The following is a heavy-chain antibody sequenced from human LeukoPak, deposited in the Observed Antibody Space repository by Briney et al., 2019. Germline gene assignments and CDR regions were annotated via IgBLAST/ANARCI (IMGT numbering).Heavy chain of an antibody. CDR3: AKLTGDEYYYYMDV. J-gene: IGHJ6*03. D-gene: IGHD5-24*01. Sequence: GGSLRLSCAASGFTFSTFAMIWVRQPPGKGLEWVSSIFPSGGEIHYADSVKGRFTISRDNSKNTLYLQMNSLRAEDTAVYYCAKLTGDEYYYYMDVWGKGTTVTISS. CDR2: IFPSGGEI. V-gene: IGHV3-23*01. CDR1: GFTFSTFA.